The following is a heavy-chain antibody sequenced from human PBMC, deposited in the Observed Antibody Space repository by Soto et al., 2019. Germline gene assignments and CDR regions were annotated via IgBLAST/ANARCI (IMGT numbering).Heavy chain of an antibody. CDR1: GGTFTNYA. CDR2: IIPLFGTT. V-gene: IGHV1-69*13. CDR3: ARVAHTSSTTHCFDC. J-gene: IGHJ4*02. Sequence: SVKVSCKASGGTFTNYAVSWVRQAPGRGLELMGDIIPLFGTTNYAQKFQGRLTIAADESTSTGYMELNNLRSDDTGLYYCARVAHTSSTTHCFDCWGQGPLVMVYS. D-gene: IGHD5-18*01.